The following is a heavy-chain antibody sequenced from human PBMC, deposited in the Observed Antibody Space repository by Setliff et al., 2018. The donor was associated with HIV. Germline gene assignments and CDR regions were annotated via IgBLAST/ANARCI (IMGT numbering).Heavy chain of an antibody. D-gene: IGHD2-2*01. V-gene: IGHV1-18*01. CDR1: GYTFTSYG. Sequence: ASVKVSCKASGYTFTSYGISWVRQAPGQGLEWMGWISAYNGNTNYAQKLQGRITMTTDTSTNTAHMELRSLRSDDTAVYDCARPIPIGGYCSSASCQGAFDFWGQGTMVTVSS. CDR2: ISAYNGNT. J-gene: IGHJ3*01. CDR3: ARPIPIGGYCSSASCQGAFDF.